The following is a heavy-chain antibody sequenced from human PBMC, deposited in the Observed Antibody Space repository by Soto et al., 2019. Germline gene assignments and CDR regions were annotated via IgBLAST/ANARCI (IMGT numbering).Heavy chain of an antibody. J-gene: IGHJ6*01. D-gene: IGHD3-22*01. CDR1: GFTFSSYA. CDR3: AREQDSSGYYPPHYYHYGRVV. V-gene: IGHV3-30-3*01. Sequence: GGSLSLSCAASGFTFSSYAMHWVRHSPGKGLEWVAVISYDGSNKYYADSVKGRFTISRDNSKNTLYLQMNSLRAEDTAVYYCAREQDSSGYYPPHYYHYGRVVWGHGPQGTGSX. CDR2: ISYDGSNK.